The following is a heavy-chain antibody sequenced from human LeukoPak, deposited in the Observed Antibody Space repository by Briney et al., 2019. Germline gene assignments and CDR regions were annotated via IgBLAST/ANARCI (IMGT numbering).Heavy chain of an antibody. J-gene: IGHJ4*02. CDR3: ARDPGVPAYYYDSSGYPDY. CDR2: ISSSGSTI. Sequence: SGGSLRLSCAASGFTFSDYYMSWIRQAPGKGLEWVSYISSSGSTIYYADSVKGRFTISRDNAKNSLYLQMKSLRAEDTAVYYCARDPGVPAYYYDSSGYPDYWGQGTLVTVSS. D-gene: IGHD3-22*01. CDR1: GFTFSDYY. V-gene: IGHV3-11*04.